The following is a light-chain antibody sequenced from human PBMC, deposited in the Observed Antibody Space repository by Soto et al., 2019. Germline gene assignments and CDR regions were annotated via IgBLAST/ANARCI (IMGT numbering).Light chain of an antibody. CDR1: QSLNNY. Sequence: DIQMTQSPSTLSVSVGDRGTITCRAGQSLNNYLAWYQQKPGKAPKLLIYDASTLERGVPSRFSGTGSGTEFTLTISSLQPDDFATYYCQQYHRSSITFGQGTRLEI. CDR3: QQYHRSSIT. CDR2: DAS. V-gene: IGKV1-5*01. J-gene: IGKJ5*01.